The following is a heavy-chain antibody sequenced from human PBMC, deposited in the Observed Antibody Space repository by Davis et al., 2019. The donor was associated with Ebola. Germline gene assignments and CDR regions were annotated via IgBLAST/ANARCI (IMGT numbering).Heavy chain of an antibody. CDR2: ICGSGGGT. Sequence: GGSLRLSCVASGFTFSNYGMSWVRQAPGKGLEWVASICGSGGGTYYADSVKGRFTISRDDSQNTLYVQMDSLRDEDTAQYYCARDAEDGSGNWFFDFRGRGALVTVSS. D-gene: IGHD5-24*01. CDR3: ARDAEDGSGNWFFDF. CDR1: GFTFSNYG. J-gene: IGHJ2*01. V-gene: IGHV3-23*01.